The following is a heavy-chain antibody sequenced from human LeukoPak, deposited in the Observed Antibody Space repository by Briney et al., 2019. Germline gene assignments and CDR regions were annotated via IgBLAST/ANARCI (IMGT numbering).Heavy chain of an antibody. CDR2: ISAYNGNT. V-gene: IGHV1-18*01. Sequence: GASVKVSCKASGYTFTSYDINWVRQATGQGLEWMGGISAYNGNTNYAQKFQGRVTMTTDTSTSTAYMELRSLRSDDTAVYYCASQGDDGGNLDDWGQGTLVTVSS. CDR1: GYTFTSYD. CDR3: ASQGDDGGNLDD. D-gene: IGHD4-23*01. J-gene: IGHJ4*02.